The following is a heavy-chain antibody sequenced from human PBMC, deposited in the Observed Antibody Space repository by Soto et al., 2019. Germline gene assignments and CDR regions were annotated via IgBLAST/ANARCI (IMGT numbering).Heavy chain of an antibody. CDR2: ISGSGGST. Sequence: GGSLRLSCAASGFTFSSYAMSWVRQAPGKGLEWVSAISGSGGSTYYADSVKGRFTISRDNSRNTLYLQMNSLSAEDTAVYYCAKDAVLRFLEWLSHRKYYFDYWGQGTLVTVSS. D-gene: IGHD3-3*01. J-gene: IGHJ4*02. CDR1: GFTFSSYA. V-gene: IGHV3-23*01. CDR3: AKDAVLRFLEWLSHRKYYFDY.